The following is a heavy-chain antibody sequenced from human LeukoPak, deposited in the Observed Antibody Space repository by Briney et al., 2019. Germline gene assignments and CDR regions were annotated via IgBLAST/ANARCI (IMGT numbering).Heavy chain of an antibody. D-gene: IGHD6-13*01. CDR2: IYHSGST. V-gene: IGHV4-59*08. CDR1: GGSISSYY. Sequence: PSETLSLTCTVSGGSISSYYWSWLRQPPGKELEWFGYIYHSGSTNYNPSLKSRVTISVDKSKNQLSLKLRSVPAADTAVYYCGRKREVAAVPDAFDIWGQGTMVTVSS. J-gene: IGHJ3*02. CDR3: GRKREVAAVPDAFDI.